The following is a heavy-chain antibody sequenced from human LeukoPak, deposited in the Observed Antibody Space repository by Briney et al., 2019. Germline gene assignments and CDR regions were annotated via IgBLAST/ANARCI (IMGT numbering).Heavy chain of an antibody. Sequence: ASVKVSCKASGYTFTGYAMHWVRQAPGQRLEWMGWINAGNGNTKYSQEFQGRVTITRDTSASTAYMELSSLRSEDMAVYYCAREVYSSSWYYGWFDPWAREPWSPSRQ. CDR1: GYTFTGYA. D-gene: IGHD6-13*01. CDR3: AREVYSSSWYYGWFDP. V-gene: IGHV1-3*03. CDR2: INAGNGNT. J-gene: IGHJ5*02.